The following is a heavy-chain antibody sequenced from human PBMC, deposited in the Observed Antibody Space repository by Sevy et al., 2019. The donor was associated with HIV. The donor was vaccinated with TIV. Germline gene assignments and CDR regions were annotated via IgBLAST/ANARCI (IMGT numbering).Heavy chain of an antibody. V-gene: IGHV3-30-3*01. J-gene: IGHJ4*02. CDR2: ISYSGTNK. D-gene: IGHD2-21*02. CDR3: ARVAVAYCTDDCYHRFDY. Sequence: GGSLRLSCAASGFTFTLYAIHWVRQAPGKGLEWEALISYSGTNKYYADSVKGRFTISRNDSKNTAYLQMNNLRTDDTAVYYCARVAVAYCTDDCYHRFDYWGQGTQVTVSS. CDR1: GFTFTLYA.